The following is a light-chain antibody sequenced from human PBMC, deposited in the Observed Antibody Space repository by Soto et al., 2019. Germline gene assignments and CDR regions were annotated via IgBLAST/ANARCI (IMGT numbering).Light chain of an antibody. J-gene: IGKJ5*01. CDR1: QSISNY. CDR2: SAS. V-gene: IGKV1-39*01. CDR3: QQSYSTPRS. Sequence: DIQMTQSPSSLSASDGDRVTITCRASQSISNYLNWYQHEPGKPPKLLIYSASSLQSGVPPRFSGSGSGADFTLTISSLQREDFKVYYCQQSYSTPRSFGQGTRLEIK.